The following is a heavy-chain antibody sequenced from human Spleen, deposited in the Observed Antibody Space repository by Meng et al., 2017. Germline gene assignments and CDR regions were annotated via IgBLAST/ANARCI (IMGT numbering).Heavy chain of an antibody. Sequence: GESLKISCAASGFSFSSYAMSWVRHAPGKGLEWVSALSGGGFTTYYADSVKSRFAISRHNSKNTLYLQMNSLRAEDTALYYCAKYSYGLGDYLDYWGQGALVTVSS. CDR1: GFSFSSYA. D-gene: IGHD3-10*01. J-gene: IGHJ4*01. V-gene: IGHV3-23*01. CDR3: AKYSYGLGDYLDY. CDR2: LSGGGFTT.